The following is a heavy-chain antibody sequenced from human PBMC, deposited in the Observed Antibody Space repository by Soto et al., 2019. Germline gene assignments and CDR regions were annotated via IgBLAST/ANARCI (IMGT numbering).Heavy chain of an antibody. CDR3: AKELKPYNSGWYFTLS. Sequence: QVQLQESGPGLVKPSETLSLTCTVSGGSISSHYWSWIRQPAGKGLEWIGRIYLSGNTKINPSLKNRVTMSLYASKIQFSLNLKSVTAADTAVYYCAKELKPYNSGWYFTLSGGQGTLVTVSS. V-gene: IGHV4-4*07. D-gene: IGHD6-19*01. CDR2: IYLSGNT. CDR1: GGSISSHY. J-gene: IGHJ4*02.